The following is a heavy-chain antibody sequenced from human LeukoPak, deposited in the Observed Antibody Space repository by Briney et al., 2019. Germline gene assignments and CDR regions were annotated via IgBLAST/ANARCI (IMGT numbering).Heavy chain of an antibody. D-gene: IGHD6-13*01. CDR2: TYQKSRWFN. CDR1: GDSVSTNSAA. CDR3: ARGAAGIGRNWFDP. V-gene: IGHV6-1*01. J-gene: IGHJ5*02. Sequence: SQTLSLTCAISGDSVSTNSAAWAWVRQSPSRGLEWLGRTYQKSRWFNDYAVSVKSRITINPDTSRNQFSLQLNSVTPEDTAVYYCARGAAGIGRNWFDPWGQGILVTVSS.